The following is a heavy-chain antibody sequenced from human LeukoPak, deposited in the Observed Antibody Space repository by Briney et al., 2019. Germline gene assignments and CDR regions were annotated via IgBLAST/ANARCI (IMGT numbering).Heavy chain of an antibody. V-gene: IGHV1-46*01. CDR2: INPSGGST. J-gene: IGHJ3*02. Sequence: EASVKVSCKASGYTFTSYYMHWVRQAPGQGLEWMGIINPSGGSTSYAQKFQGRVTMTRDMSTSTVYMELSSLRSEDTAVYYCARAYSYGYRGGYAFDIWGQGTMVTVSS. D-gene: IGHD5-18*01. CDR1: GYTFTSYY. CDR3: ARAYSYGYRGGYAFDI.